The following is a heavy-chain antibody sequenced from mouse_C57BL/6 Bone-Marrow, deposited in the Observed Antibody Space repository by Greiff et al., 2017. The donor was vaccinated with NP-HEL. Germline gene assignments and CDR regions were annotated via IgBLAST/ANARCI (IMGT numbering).Heavy chain of an antibody. CDR1: GYTFTSYW. D-gene: IGHD1-1*01. V-gene: IGHV1-69*01. J-gene: IGHJ1*03. CDR3: AIVTTVVEGYFDV. CDR2: IDPSDSYT. Sequence: QVQLQQPGAELVMPGASVKLSCKASGYTFTSYWMHWVKQRPGQGLEWIGEIDPSDSYTNYNQKFQGKSTLTVDKSSSTAYMQLSSLTSEDSAVYYCAIVTTVVEGYFDVWGTGTTVTVSS.